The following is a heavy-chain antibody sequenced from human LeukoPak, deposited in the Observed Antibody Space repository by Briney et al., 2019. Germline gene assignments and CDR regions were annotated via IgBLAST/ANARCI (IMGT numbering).Heavy chain of an antibody. Sequence: ASVTVSFKASGGTFSSYAISWVRQAPGQGLEWMGRIIPILGIANYAQKFQGRVTITADKSTSIAYMELSSLRSEDTAVYYCARDRARDGHNNRAAGWFDPWGQGTLVTVSS. CDR2: IIPILGIA. CDR1: GGTFSSYA. CDR3: ARDRARDGHNNRAAGWFDP. J-gene: IGHJ5*02. D-gene: IGHD5-24*01. V-gene: IGHV1-69*04.